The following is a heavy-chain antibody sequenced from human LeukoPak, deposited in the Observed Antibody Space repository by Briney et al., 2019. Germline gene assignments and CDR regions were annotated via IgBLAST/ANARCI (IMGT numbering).Heavy chain of an antibody. V-gene: IGHV4-59*12. D-gene: IGHD4-17*01. CDR2: IYYSGNT. CDR3: ARDLGYGDYGDY. CDR1: GDSISSYY. Sequence: SETLSLTCAVSGDSISSYYWSWIRQPPGKGLEWIGYIYYSGNTNYNPSLKSRVTMSVDTSKNQFSLKLSSVTAADTAVYYCARDLGYGDYGDYWGQGTLVTVSS. J-gene: IGHJ4*02.